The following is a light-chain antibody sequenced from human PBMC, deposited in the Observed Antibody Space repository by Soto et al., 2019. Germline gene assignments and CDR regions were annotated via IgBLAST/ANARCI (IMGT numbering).Light chain of an antibody. CDR3: QQTYNAPVT. CDR1: QNIRTY. Sequence: DVQMTQSPSSLSASVGDRVTITCRASQNIRTYLSWVQQKPGKAPKLLIYRASTLESGVPSRFSGSGSGTDFTLTVSSLQPEDFATYYCQQTYNAPVTFSQGTRVEI. J-gene: IGKJ1*01. CDR2: RAS. V-gene: IGKV1-39*01.